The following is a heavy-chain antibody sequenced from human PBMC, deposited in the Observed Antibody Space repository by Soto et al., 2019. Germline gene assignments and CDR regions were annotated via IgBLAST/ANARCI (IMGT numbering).Heavy chain of an antibody. Sequence: QVQLQESGPGLIEPSQTLTLTCTVSGGSISSGGYYWNWIRQHPGKGLEWIGYTYYSGNTYYNPSLNSRVTISADTSKSPFSLKLSSVTAADTAVYYCARLSSSGWPIEYWGQGTLVTVSS. CDR1: GGSISSGGYY. V-gene: IGHV4-31*03. CDR2: TYYSGNT. CDR3: ARLSSSGWPIEY. D-gene: IGHD6-19*01. J-gene: IGHJ4*02.